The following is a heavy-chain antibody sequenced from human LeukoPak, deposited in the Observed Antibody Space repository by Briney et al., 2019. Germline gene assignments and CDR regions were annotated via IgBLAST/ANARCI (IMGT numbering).Heavy chain of an antibody. CDR3: ARGATSVTTWFDP. Sequence: SETLSLTCTISGASISSYYWNWIRQPPGKGLEWIGYIYYTGSTNYNSSLKSRVTISVDTSKNQFSLKLSSVTTADTAIYYCARGATSVTTWFDPWGQGTLVTVSS. CDR1: GASISSYY. V-gene: IGHV4-59*01. D-gene: IGHD4-17*01. CDR2: IYYTGST. J-gene: IGHJ5*02.